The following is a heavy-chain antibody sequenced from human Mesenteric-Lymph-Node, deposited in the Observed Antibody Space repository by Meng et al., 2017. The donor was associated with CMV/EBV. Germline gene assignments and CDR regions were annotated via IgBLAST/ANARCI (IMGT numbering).Heavy chain of an antibody. J-gene: IGHJ6*02. Sequence: ASVKVSCKASGYTFTGYYMHWVRQAPGQGLEWMAWINPGTGGTNYAQKFQGRVTMTRDTSINTAYMELSRLRSDDTAVYYCARDLPSRFGMDVWGQGTTVTVSS. CDR3: ARDLPSRFGMDV. V-gene: IGHV1-2*02. D-gene: IGHD5/OR15-5a*01. CDR2: INPGTGGT. CDR1: GYTFTGYY.